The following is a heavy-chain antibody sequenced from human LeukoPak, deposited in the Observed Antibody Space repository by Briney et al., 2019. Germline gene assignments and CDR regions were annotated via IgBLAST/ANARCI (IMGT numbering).Heavy chain of an antibody. CDR3: ARVWIGVVKIDH. CDR1: GCSISSSNW. D-gene: IGHD3-3*01. V-gene: IGHV4-4*02. Sequence: SETLSLTCAVSGCSISSSNWGSWVRQPPGKGLEWIGEIYHSGSTNYNPSLKSRVTISVDTSKNQISLKLSSVTAADTAVYYCARVWIGVVKIDHWGQGTLVTVSS. CDR2: IYHSGST. J-gene: IGHJ4*02.